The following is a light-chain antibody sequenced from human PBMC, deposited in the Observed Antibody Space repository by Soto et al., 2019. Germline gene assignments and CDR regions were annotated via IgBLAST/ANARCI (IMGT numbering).Light chain of an antibody. J-gene: IGKJ4*01. Sequence: MAQTPTSLSAYVRDRVTNNCHATQSISNYLTWYQQKPGKVPKLLIYAASTLQSGVPSRFSGSGSGTDFTLTISSLQPEDVATYYCQKYNSTPGTFGRGTKVDIK. V-gene: IGKV1-27*01. CDR1: QSISNY. CDR2: AAS. CDR3: QKYNSTPGT.